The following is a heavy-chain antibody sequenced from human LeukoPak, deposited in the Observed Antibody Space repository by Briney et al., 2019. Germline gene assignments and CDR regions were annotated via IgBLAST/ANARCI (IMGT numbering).Heavy chain of an antibody. CDR2: ISSSSSYI. D-gene: IGHD4-17*01. Sequence: GGSLRLSCAASGFTFSSYSMNWVRQAPGKGLEWVSSISSSSSYIYYADSVKGRFTISRDNAKNSLYLQMNSLRAEDTAVYYCAKDEDHDYGDYYFDSWGQGTLVTVSS. CDR3: AKDEDHDYGDYYFDS. J-gene: IGHJ4*02. V-gene: IGHV3-21*01. CDR1: GFTFSSYS.